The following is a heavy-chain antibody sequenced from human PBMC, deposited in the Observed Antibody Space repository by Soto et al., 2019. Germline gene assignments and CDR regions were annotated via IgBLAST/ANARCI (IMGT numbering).Heavy chain of an antibody. CDR3: ARGRGPYCISTSCYSNWFDP. CDR2: VNHSGST. V-gene: IGHV4-34*01. J-gene: IGHJ5*02. D-gene: IGHD2-2*01. Sequence: SETLSLTCAVYGGSFSGYYWSWIRQPPGKGLEWIGEVNHSGSTYYNPSLKSRVTISVDRSKNQFSLKLSSVTAADTAVYYCARGRGPYCISTSCYSNWFDPWGQGTLVNVSS. CDR1: GGSFSGYY.